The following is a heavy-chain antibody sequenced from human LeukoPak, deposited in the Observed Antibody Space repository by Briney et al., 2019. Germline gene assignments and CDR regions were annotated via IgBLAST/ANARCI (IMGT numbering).Heavy chain of an antibody. J-gene: IGHJ4*02. Sequence: GTSLRLSCAASGFTFDDYAMHWVRQAPGKGLEWVSGISWNSGSIGYADSVKGRFTISRDNAKNSLYLQMNSLRAEDTALYYCAKEKMPAITMVRGVIQDWGQGTLVTVSS. CDR1: GFTFDDYA. V-gene: IGHV3-9*01. CDR2: ISWNSGSI. CDR3: AKEKMPAITMVRGVIQD. D-gene: IGHD3-10*01.